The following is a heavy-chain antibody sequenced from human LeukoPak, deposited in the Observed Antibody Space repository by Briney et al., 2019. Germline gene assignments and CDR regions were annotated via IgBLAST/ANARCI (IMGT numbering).Heavy chain of an antibody. V-gene: IGHV3-53*01. Sequence: GGSLRLSCAASGFTVSSNYMSWVRQAPGKGLKWVSVIYSGGSTYYADSVKGRFTISRDNSKNTLYLQMNSLRAEDAAVYYCAREGNYYDSSGYYSFDYWGQGTLVTVSS. J-gene: IGHJ4*02. D-gene: IGHD3-22*01. CDR1: GFTVSSNY. CDR2: IYSGGST. CDR3: AREGNYYDSSGYYSFDY.